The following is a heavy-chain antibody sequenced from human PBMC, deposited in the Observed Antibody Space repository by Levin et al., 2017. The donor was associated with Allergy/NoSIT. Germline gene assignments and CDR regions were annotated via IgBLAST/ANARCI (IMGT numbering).Heavy chain of an antibody. CDR1: GFTFHSYY. CDR2: IHTDTSVT. J-gene: IGHJ4*02. V-gene: IGHV3-74*01. CDR3: ARGGCSATSCLDY. D-gene: IGHD2-15*01. Sequence: LSLTCAASGFTFHSYYMHWVRQAPGKGLAWVSNIHTDTSVTNYADSVKGRFTISRDNAKNTLYLQMNSLRAEDTAVYYCARGGCSATSCLDYWGQGTLVTVSS.